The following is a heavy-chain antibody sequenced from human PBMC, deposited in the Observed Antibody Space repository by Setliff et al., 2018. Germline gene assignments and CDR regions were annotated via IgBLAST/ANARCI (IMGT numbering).Heavy chain of an antibody. CDR1: GYTFTSYA. CDR2: SNAGNGNT. Sequence: GASVKVSCKASGYTFTSYAMHWVRQAPGQRLEWMGWSNAGNGNTKYSQKFQGRVTITRNTSASTVYMELSSLRSEDTAVYYCARGGQLLYPWDYWGQGTLVTVSS. V-gene: IGHV1-3*01. CDR3: ARGGQLLYPWDY. J-gene: IGHJ4*02. D-gene: IGHD2-2*02.